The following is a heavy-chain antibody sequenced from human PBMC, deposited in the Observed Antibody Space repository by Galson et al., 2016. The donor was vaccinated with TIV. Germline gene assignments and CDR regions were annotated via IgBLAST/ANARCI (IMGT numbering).Heavy chain of an antibody. CDR3: ARHSGSYQTKTWIDP. V-gene: IGHV1-69*13. J-gene: IGHJ5*02. Sequence: SVKVSCKASGGAFSRYAVSWLRQAPGQGLEWMGGIMPIFRTTNYAQKFQGRVTITADEFTTTSDMELSSLRSDDTAVYYCARHSGSYQTKTWIDPWGQGTLVTVSS. CDR1: GGAFSRYA. CDR2: IMPIFRTT. D-gene: IGHD1-26*01.